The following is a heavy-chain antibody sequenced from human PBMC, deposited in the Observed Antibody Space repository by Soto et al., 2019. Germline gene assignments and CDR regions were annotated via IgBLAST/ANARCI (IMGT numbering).Heavy chain of an antibody. CDR3: AHSAYGGGDCYPPAFDI. CDR2: IYWDDDK. Sequence: QITLKESGPTLVKPTQTLTLTCTFSGFSLSTSGVGVGWIRQPPGKALEWLALIYWDDDKRYSPSLKSRLTITKDTPKNQVVLTMTRRDPVDTATYSCAHSAYGGGDCYPPAFDIWGQGTMVTVSS. J-gene: IGHJ3*02. CDR1: GFSLSTSGVG. V-gene: IGHV2-5*02. D-gene: IGHD2-21*02.